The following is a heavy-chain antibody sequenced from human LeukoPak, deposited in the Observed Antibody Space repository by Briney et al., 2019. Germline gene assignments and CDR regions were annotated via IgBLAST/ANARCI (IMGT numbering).Heavy chain of an antibody. V-gene: IGHV4-61*08. D-gene: IGHD3-16*02. CDR1: GGSISSGGYY. Sequence: PSQTLSLTCTVSGGSISSGGYYWSWIRQPPGKGLEWIGYIYYSGSTNYNPSLKSRVTISVDTSKNQFSLKLSSVTAADTAVYYCARGDYDYVWGSYRYFDYWGQGTLVTVSS. CDR3: ARGDYDYVWGSYRYFDY. J-gene: IGHJ4*02. CDR2: IYYSGST.